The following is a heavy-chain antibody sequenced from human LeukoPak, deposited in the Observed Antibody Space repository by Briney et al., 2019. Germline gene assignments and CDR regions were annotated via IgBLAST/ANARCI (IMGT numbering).Heavy chain of an antibody. CDR2: ISSSSSTI. CDR3: TTIAAAVDFDY. D-gene: IGHD6-13*01. CDR1: GFTFSSYS. J-gene: IGHJ4*02. Sequence: PGGSLRLSCAASGFTFSSYSMNWVRQAPGKGLEWVSYISSSSSTIYYADSVKGRFTISRDNARNSLYLQMNSLRAEDTAVYYCTTIAAAVDFDYWGQGALVTVSS. V-gene: IGHV3-48*01.